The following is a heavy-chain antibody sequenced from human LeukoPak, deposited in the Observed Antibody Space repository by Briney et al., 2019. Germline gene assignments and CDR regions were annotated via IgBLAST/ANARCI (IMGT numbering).Heavy chain of an antibody. Sequence: SETLSLTCAVYGGSFSGYYWSWIRQPPGKGLEWIGEINHSGSTNYNPSLKGRVTISVDTSKNQFSLKLSSVTAADTAVYYCARRPRGRGSSWSQATINWFDPWGQGTLVTVSS. CDR2: INHSGST. J-gene: IGHJ5*02. D-gene: IGHD6-13*01. V-gene: IGHV4-34*01. CDR1: GGSFSGYY. CDR3: ARRPRGRGSSWSQATINWFDP.